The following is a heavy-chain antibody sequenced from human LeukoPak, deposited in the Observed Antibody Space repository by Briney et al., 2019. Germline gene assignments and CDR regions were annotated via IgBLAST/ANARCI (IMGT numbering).Heavy chain of an antibody. D-gene: IGHD5-24*01. CDR2: IYYSGNT. J-gene: IGHJ4*02. Sequence: SETLSLTCTVSGVSISSSNSYWGWIRQPPGKGLEWIGSIYYSGNTYYNASLKSQVSISIDTSKNQFSLRLSSVTAADTAVYYCASWHEMATIWATFDYWGQGTLVTVSS. CDR1: GVSISSSNSY. V-gene: IGHV4-39*01. CDR3: ASWHEMATIWATFDY.